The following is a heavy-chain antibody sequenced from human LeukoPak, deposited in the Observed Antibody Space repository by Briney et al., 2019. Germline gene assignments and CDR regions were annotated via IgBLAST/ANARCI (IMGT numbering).Heavy chain of an antibody. D-gene: IGHD3-3*01. CDR1: GFTFRTYW. J-gene: IGHJ4*02. CDR3: AKGWVGYYDFWSGYYPFDY. CDR2: ISGSGGST. V-gene: IGHV3-23*01. Sequence: GGSLRLSRAVSGFTFRTYWMHWVRQVPGEGLEWVSAISGSGGSTYYADSVKGRFTISRDNSKNTLYLQMNSLRAEDTAVYYCAKGWVGYYDFWSGYYPFDYWGQGTLVTVSS.